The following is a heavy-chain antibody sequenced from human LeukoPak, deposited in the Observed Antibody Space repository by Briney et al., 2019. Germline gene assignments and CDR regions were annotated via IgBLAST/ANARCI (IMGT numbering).Heavy chain of an antibody. J-gene: IGHJ5*02. V-gene: IGHV4-34*01. CDR3: AYWLSTVGWFDP. CDR2: INHSASI. Sequence: PSETLSLTCAVYGGSFSGYYWSWIRQPPGKGLEWIGEINHSASINYNPSLKSRVTISVDTSKNQFSLKLSSVTAADTAVYYCAYWLSTVGWFDPWGQGTLVTVSS. CDR1: GGSFSGYY. D-gene: IGHD3-9*01.